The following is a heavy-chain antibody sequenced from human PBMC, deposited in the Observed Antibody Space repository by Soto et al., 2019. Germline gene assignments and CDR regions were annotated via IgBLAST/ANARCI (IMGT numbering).Heavy chain of an antibody. D-gene: IGHD3-10*01. Sequence: QVQLQESGPGLVKPSETLSLTCTISGGPMNNYYCSWFRQPRGQGLEWIGYMGYNGFTRYNPSLRSRVAISLDTAKNQFSLNLSSVTAADTALYYCARQGFGELHGLVDVWGQGITVTVYS. CDR2: MGYNGFT. CDR3: ARQGFGELHGLVDV. J-gene: IGHJ6*02. CDR1: GGPMNNYY. V-gene: IGHV4-59*08.